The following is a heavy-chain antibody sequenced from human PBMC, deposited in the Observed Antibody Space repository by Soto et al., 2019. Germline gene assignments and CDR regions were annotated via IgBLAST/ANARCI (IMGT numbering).Heavy chain of an antibody. D-gene: IGHD6-13*01. CDR3: ARRGSSSWYGY. J-gene: IGHJ4*02. V-gene: IGHV4-39*01. CDR2: IYYSGST. CDR1: GGYISSSSYY. Sequence: QLQLQESGPGLVKPSETLSLTCTVSGGYISSSSYYWGWIRQPPGKGLEWIGSIYYSGSTYYNPSLKSRVTISVDTSKNQFSLKLSSVTAADTAVYYCARRGSSSWYGYWGQGTLVTVSS.